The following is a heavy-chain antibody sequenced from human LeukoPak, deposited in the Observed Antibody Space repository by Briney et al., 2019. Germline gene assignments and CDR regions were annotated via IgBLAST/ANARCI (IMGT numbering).Heavy chain of an antibody. J-gene: IGHJ6*03. CDR1: GGSISSYY. CDR2: IYYSGST. V-gene: IGHV4-59*01. D-gene: IGHD3-3*01. CDR3: ARGVLRFLEWLPPYYYYMDV. Sequence: SETLSLTCTVSGGSISSYYWSWIRQPPGKGLEWIGYIYYSGSTNYNPSLKSRVTISVDTSKNQFSLKLSSVTAADTAVYYCARGVLRFLEWLPPYYYYMDVRGKGTTVTVSS.